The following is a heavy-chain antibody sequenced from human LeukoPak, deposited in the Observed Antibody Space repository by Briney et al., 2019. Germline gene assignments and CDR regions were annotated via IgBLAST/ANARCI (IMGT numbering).Heavy chain of an antibody. CDR2: IYWDDDK. D-gene: IGHD1-26*01. CDR1: GFSLGTSGVG. J-gene: IGHJ4*02. V-gene: IGHV2-5*02. Sequence: SGPTLVNPTQTLTLTCTFSGFSLGTSGVGVAWIRQPPGKALEWLALIYWDDDKRYSPSLKSRITITKDTSKNQVVLTMTNMDPVDTATYYCAHVGGMWELLNLDYWGQGTLVTVSS. CDR3: AHVGGMWELLNLDY.